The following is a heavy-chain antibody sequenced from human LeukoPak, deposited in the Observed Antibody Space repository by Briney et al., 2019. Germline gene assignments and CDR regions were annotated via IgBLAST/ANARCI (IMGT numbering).Heavy chain of an antibody. CDR3: ARDRYCSSTSCYWDYYYGMDV. CDR2: IYYSGST. CDR1: GGSISSYY. V-gene: IGHV4-59*01. J-gene: IGHJ6*02. Sequence: PSETLSLTCTVSGGSISSYYWSWIRQPPGKGLEWIGYIYYSGSTNYNPSLKSRVTISVDTSKDQFSLKLSSVTAADTAVYYCARDRYCSSTSCYWDYYYGMDVWGQGTTVTVSS. D-gene: IGHD2-2*01.